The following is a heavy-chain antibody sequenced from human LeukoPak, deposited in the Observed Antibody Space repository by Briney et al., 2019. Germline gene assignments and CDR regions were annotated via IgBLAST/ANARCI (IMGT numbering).Heavy chain of an antibody. D-gene: IGHD2-15*01. CDR3: VRSSTYHLFDD. CDR1: GGSISSYY. J-gene: IGHJ4*02. Sequence: SETLSLTCTVSGGSISSYYCSWIRQPPGKGLEWIGYTYYSGSTNYNPSLKSRVTISVDTSKNQFSLKLSSVTAADTAVYYCVRSSTYHLFDDWGQGTLVTVSS. V-gene: IGHV4-59*08. CDR2: TYYSGST.